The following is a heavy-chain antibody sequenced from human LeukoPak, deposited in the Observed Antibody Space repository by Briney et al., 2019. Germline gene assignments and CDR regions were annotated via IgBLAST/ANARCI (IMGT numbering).Heavy chain of an antibody. D-gene: IGHD3-10*01. V-gene: IGHV3-21*01. CDR1: GFTFSSYS. CDR2: ISSSSSYI. CDR3: ARDLAVRGRKRGDAFDI. J-gene: IGHJ3*02. Sequence: GGSLRLSCAASGFTFSSYSMNWVRQAPGKGLEWVSSISSSSSYIYYADSVKGRFTISRDNAKNSLYLQMNSLRAEDTAVYYCARDLAVRGRKRGDAFDIWGQGTMVTVSS.